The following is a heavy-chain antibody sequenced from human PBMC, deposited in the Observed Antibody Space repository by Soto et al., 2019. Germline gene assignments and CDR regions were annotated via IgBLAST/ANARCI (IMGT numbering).Heavy chain of an antibody. V-gene: IGHV1-18*04. Sequence: ASVKVSCKASGYTCTSYGISWVLQAPGQGLEWMGWISAYNGNTNYAQKLQGRVTMTTDTSTSTAYMELRSLRSDDTAVYYCVRITMVRGVIGYYGMDVWGQGTTVTVSS. J-gene: IGHJ6*02. CDR2: ISAYNGNT. CDR1: GYTCTSYG. CDR3: VRITMVRGVIGYYGMDV. D-gene: IGHD3-10*01.